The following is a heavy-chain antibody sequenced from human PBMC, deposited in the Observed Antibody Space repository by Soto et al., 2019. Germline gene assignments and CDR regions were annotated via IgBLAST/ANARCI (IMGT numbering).Heavy chain of an antibody. D-gene: IGHD2-15*01. V-gene: IGHV1-58*01. CDR1: GLTFRDSA. CDR3: AADVLTYGNGGYFFDGFET. J-gene: IGHJ3*02. CDR2: IVVGSGNT. Sequence: ASVKVSCKASGLTFRDSAVPWVRQRRGRRHEWIGWIVVGSGNTNYAQDFQGRVTIERDMSTDTVYMELSSLSSEDSAVFFCAADVLTYGNGGYFFDGFETWGQGTKVTVSS.